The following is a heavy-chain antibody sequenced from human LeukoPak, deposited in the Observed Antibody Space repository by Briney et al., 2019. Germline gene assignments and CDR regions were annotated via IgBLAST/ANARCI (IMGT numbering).Heavy chain of an antibody. D-gene: IGHD5-18*01. Sequence: ASVKVSCKASGYTFTSYGISWVRQAPGQGLEWMGWISAYNGNTNYAQKLQGRVTMTTDTSTSTAYMELRSLRSDDTAVYYCARDGGYSYGYGDYYYGMDVWGQGTTVTVSS. V-gene: IGHV1-18*01. J-gene: IGHJ6*02. CDR2: ISAYNGNT. CDR3: ARDGGYSYGYGDYYYGMDV. CDR1: GYTFTSYG.